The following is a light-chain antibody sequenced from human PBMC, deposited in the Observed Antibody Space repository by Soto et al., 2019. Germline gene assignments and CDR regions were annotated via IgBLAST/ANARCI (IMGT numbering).Light chain of an antibody. CDR3: QQFYSTPLI. CDR2: WAS. Sequence: DIVMTQTPDSLAVSLGERATINCKSSQSVLYNTKNYLAWFQQKPGQPPKVIMYWASTREFGVPDRFSGSGSGTDFTLTITNVHAEDVAVYYCQQFYSTPLIFGGGTKVEIK. J-gene: IGKJ4*01. V-gene: IGKV4-1*01. CDR1: QSVLYNTKNY.